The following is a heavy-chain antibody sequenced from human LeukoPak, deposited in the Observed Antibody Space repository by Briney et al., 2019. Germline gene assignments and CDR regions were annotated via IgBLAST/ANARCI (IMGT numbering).Heavy chain of an antibody. V-gene: IGHV4-4*07. J-gene: IGHJ5*02. D-gene: IGHD3-22*01. CDR1: GGSISNYY. Sequence: PPETLSLTCTVSGGSISNYYWSWIRQPAGKGLEWIGRIYTTGSTNYNPSLKSRVTMSVDTSKNQFSLKLSSVTAADTAVYYCARAGDSSGYGFDPWGQGTLVTVSS. CDR3: ARAGDSSGYGFDP. CDR2: IYTTGST.